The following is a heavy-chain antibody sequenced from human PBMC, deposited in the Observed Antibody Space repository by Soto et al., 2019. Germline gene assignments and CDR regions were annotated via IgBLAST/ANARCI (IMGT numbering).Heavy chain of an antibody. CDR3: ASAGGSLNWFDP. D-gene: IGHD1-26*01. Sequence: EVQLVESGGGLVQPGGSLRLSCAASGFTFSSYSMNWVRQAPGKGLEWVTYISHSSSTIYYADSVKGRFTISRDNAKNSLYLQMNSLRDEDTAVYYCASAGGSLNWFDPWGQGTLVTVSS. V-gene: IGHV3-48*02. CDR1: GFTFSSYS. J-gene: IGHJ5*02. CDR2: ISHSSSTI.